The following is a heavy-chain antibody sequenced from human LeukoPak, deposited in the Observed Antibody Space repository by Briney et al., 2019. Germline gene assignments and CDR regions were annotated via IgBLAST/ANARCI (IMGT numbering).Heavy chain of an antibody. CDR3: ARRVVGSYFMVRNF. CDR2: IYHSGST. J-gene: IGHJ4*02. V-gene: IGHV4-4*02. D-gene: IGHD3-10*01. CDR1: GGSISSSNW. Sequence: SGTLSLTCAVSGGSISSSNWWSWVRQPPGKGLEWIGEIYHSGSTNYNPSLKSRVTISVDKSKNQFSLKLSSVTAAVTAVYYCARRVVGSYFMVRNFWGQGTLVTVSS.